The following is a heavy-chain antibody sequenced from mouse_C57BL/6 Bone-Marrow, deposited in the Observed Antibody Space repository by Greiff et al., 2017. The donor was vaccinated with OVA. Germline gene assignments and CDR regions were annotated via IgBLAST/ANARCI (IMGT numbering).Heavy chain of an antibody. V-gene: IGHV1-22*01. CDR1: GYTFTDYN. Sequence: EVKLQESGPELVKPGASVKMSCKASGYTFTDYNMHWVKQSHGKSLEWIGYINPNNGGTSYNQKFKGKATLTVNKSASTAYMGLRSLTSDDSAVYYCARHHYSNYVYWYFDVWGTGTTVTVSS. CDR2: INPNNGGT. CDR3: ARHHYSNYVYWYFDV. J-gene: IGHJ1*03. D-gene: IGHD2-5*01.